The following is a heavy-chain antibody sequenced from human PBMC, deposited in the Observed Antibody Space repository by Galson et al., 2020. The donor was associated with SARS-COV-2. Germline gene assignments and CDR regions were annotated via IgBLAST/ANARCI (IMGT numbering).Heavy chain of an antibody. CDR3: VTVVISFAFDP. Sequence: GESLKNSCAASGITFSTYAMSWVRQAPGKGLEWVSAISSADTTYYADSVKGRFTISRDNSKNTLYLKMNSLRAEDTAVYYCVTVVISFAFDPWGQGTLVSVSS. D-gene: IGHD3-22*01. CDR1: GITFSTYA. V-gene: IGHV3-23*01. CDR2: ISSADTT. J-gene: IGHJ5*02.